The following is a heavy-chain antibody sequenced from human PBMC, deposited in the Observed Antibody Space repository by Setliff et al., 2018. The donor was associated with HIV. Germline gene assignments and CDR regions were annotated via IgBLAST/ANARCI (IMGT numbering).Heavy chain of an antibody. J-gene: IGHJ2*01. CDR1: GDTFNSHA. CDR3: ARERATGKPPLLNWYFDL. D-gene: IGHD1-1*01. V-gene: IGHV1-69*13. Sequence: SVKVSCKASGDTFNSHAISWVRQAPGQGLEWMGGIIPIFGTPNYAQKFKGRLTITADESTSTVYMELSSLTSQDTAVYYCARERATGKPPLLNWYFDLWGRGTLVTVS. CDR2: IIPIFGTP.